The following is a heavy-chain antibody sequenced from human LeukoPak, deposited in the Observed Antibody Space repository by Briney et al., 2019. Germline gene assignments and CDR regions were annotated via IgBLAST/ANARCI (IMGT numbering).Heavy chain of an antibody. D-gene: IGHD2-2*02. V-gene: IGHV4-30-4*01. CDR3: ARGGGYCSSTSCYTGGYFQH. CDR1: GGSISSGDYY. CDR2: IYYSGST. Sequence: PSETLSLTCTVSGGSISSGDYYWSWIRQPPGKGLEWIGYIYYSGSTYYNPSLKSRVTISVDTSKNQFSLKLSSVTAADTAVYYCARGGGYCSSTSCYTGGYFQHWGQGTLVTVSS. J-gene: IGHJ1*01.